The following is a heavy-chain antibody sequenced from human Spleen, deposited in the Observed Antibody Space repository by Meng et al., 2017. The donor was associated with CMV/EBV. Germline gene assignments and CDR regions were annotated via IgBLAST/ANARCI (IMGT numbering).Heavy chain of an antibody. J-gene: IGHJ4*02. CDR1: GYTFTSYD. D-gene: IGHD3-3*01. V-gene: IGHV1-8*01. CDR2: MNPNSGNT. Sequence: ASVKVSCKASGYTFTSYDINWVRQATGQGLEWMGWMNPNSGNTGYAQKFQGRVTMTRNTSISTAYMELSSPRSEDTAVYYCARGLFARTRTIFGVRASYFFDYWGQGTLVTVSS. CDR3: ARGLFARTRTIFGVRASYFFDY.